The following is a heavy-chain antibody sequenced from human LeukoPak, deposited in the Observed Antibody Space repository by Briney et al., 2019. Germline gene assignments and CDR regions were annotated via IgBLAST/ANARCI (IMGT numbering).Heavy chain of an antibody. CDR1: GFTLDDFG. CDR3: ARWELSGRVMERLSWIDH. J-gene: IGHJ4*02. V-gene: IGHV3-20*04. Sequence: GGSLRPSRAASGFTLDDFGMTWVPQAPGKGLECVSGINWNGGGTGYADSVKGRFTISRDNAKKTSYLQLNTLRVQATAGYYCARWELSGRVMERLSWIDHWGQGALVTVSS. D-gene: IGHD3-16*02. CDR2: INWNGGGT.